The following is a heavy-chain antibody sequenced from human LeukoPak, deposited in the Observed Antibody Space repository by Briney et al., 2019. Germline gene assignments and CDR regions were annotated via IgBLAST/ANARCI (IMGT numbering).Heavy chain of an antibody. CDR2: IYYSGST. CDR1: GGSISSSSYY. Sequence: PSETLSLTCTVSGGSISSSSYYWGWIRQPPGKGLEWIGSIYYSGSTYYNPSLKSRVTISVDTSKNQFSLKLSSVTAADTAVYYCARSELTESELVYYYMDVWGKGTTVTVSS. J-gene: IGHJ6*03. D-gene: IGHD1-26*01. CDR3: ARSELTESELVYYYMDV. V-gene: IGHV4-39*07.